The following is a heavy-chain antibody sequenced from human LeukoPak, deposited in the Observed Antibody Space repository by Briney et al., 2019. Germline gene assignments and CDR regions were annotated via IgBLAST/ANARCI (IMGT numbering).Heavy chain of an antibody. CDR2: INAGNGNT. Sequence: ASVKISCKASGYTFTSYAMHWVRQAPGQRLEWMGWINAGNGNTKYSQKFQGRVTITRDTSASTAYMELSSLRSEDTAVYYCAREPNSRPWFGESHDAFDIWGQGTMVTVSS. CDR1: GYTFTSYA. D-gene: IGHD3-10*01. V-gene: IGHV1-3*01. CDR3: AREPNSRPWFGESHDAFDI. J-gene: IGHJ3*02.